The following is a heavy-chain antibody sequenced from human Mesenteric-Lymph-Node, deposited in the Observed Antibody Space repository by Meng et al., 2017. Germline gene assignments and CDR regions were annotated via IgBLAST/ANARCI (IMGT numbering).Heavy chain of an antibody. CDR2: IKYEGSEK. CDR1: GITFSGYW. V-gene: IGHV3-7*01. CDR3: ARTNAFDI. Sequence: GGSLRLSCAASGITFSGYWMNWVRQAPGKGLEWVANIKYEGSEKYYVDSVKGRFTISRDNTKNSLYLQMNSLRADDTAVYYCARTNAFDIWGQGTLVPSPQ. J-gene: IGHJ3*02.